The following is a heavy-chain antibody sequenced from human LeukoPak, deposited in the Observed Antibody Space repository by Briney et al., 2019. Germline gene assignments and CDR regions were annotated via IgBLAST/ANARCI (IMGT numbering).Heavy chain of an antibody. V-gene: IGHV3-74*01. CDR1: GFTLSRYW. CDR2: INSDGSST. J-gene: IGHJ4*02. CDR3: ARESGQLLFLEY. D-gene: IGHD2-2*01. Sequence: GGSLRLSCAASGFTLSRYWMHWVRQAPAKGLVWVSRINSDGSSTSYADSVNGRFTISRDNAKKTLYLQMNSLRAEDTAVYYCARESGQLLFLEYWGQGTLVTVSS.